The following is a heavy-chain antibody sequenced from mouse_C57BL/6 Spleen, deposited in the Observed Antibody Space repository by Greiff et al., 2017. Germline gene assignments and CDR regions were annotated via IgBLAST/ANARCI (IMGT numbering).Heavy chain of an antibody. CDR2: IYPSDSDT. Sequence: QVQLQQPGAELVRPGSSVKLSCKASGYTFTSYWMDWVKQRPGQGLEWIGNIYPSDSDTHSNQKFKDKATLTVDKSSSTAYMQLSSLPSEDSAVYYCARRGDGSSYDAMDYWGQGTSVTVSS. CDR1: GYTFTSYW. J-gene: IGHJ4*01. CDR3: ARRGDGSSYDAMDY. D-gene: IGHD1-1*01. V-gene: IGHV1-61*01.